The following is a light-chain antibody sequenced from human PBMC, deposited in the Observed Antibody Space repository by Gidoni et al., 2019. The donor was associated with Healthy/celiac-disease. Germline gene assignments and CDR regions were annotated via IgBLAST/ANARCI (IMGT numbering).Light chain of an antibody. CDR3: NSRDSSGNHLWV. Sequence: SSELTQDPAVSVALGQTVMITCQGDSLRSDYASWYQQKPGQAPVLVIYGKNNRPSGIPERFSGSSSGKTASLTITGAQAEEEADYYCNSRDSSGNHLWVFGGGTKLTVL. V-gene: IGLV3-19*01. CDR2: GKN. J-gene: IGLJ3*02. CDR1: SLRSDY.